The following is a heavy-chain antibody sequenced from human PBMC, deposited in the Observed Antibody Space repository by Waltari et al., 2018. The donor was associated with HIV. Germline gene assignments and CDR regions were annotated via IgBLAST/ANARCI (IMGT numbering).Heavy chain of an antibody. J-gene: IGHJ4*02. Sequence: EVQLLESGGGFVQPGGSLRLSCAASGFSFSTYAMSWVRQAPGKGREWVSAISVSGDNTYDADSVKGRFTISRDNSKNTLYLQMSSLRAEDTAVYYCAKGKTGDFWGQGTLVTVSS. V-gene: IGHV3-23*01. CDR2: ISVSGDNT. CDR1: GFSFSTYA. CDR3: AKGKTGDF.